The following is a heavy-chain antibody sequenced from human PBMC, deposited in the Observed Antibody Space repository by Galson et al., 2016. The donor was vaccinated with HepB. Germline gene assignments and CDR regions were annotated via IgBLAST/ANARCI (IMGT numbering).Heavy chain of an antibody. CDR3: ARVRLMVLGVILDY. CDR2: INHSGST. Sequence: SETLSLTCAVFGGSFSGYYWSWIRRPPGKGLEWTGEINHSGSTNYNPSLKSRVTISVDTSKNQFSLKLSSVTAADTAVYYCARVRLMVLGVILDYWGQGTLVTVSS. J-gene: IGHJ4*02. D-gene: IGHD3-10*01. V-gene: IGHV4-34*01. CDR1: GGSFSGYY.